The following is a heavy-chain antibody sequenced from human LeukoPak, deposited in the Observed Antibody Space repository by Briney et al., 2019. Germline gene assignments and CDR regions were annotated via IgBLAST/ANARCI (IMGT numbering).Heavy chain of an antibody. D-gene: IGHD3-16*01. V-gene: IGHV4-30-4*07. CDR2: IYYSGST. CDR1: GGSISSGGYS. CDR3: ARASVLLSADY. J-gene: IGHJ4*02. Sequence: PSQPLSLTCAVSGGSISSGGYSWRWIRQPPGKGLEWIEYIYYSGSTYYNPSLKSRVTISVDTSKNQFSLKLSSVTAADTAVYYCARASVLLSADYWGQGTLVTVSS.